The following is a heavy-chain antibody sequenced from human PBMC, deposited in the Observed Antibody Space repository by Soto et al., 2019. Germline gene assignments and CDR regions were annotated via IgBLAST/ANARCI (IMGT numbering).Heavy chain of an antibody. D-gene: IGHD2-2*01. CDR2: ISAYNGNT. CDR1: GYSFFTYV. V-gene: IGHV1-18*01. Sequence: ASVKVSCKASGYSFFTYVITWVRQAPGQGLEWMGCISAYNGNTKYTENFQGRVTMTTDTSTSTVYMELKSLRSDDTAVYYCARWGPAAPNYYYYGMDVWGQGTTVTV. CDR3: ARWGPAAPNYYYYGMDV. J-gene: IGHJ6*02.